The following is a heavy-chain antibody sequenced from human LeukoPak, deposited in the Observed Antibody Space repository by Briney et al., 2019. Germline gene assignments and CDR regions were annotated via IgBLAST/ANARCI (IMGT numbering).Heavy chain of an antibody. D-gene: IGHD5-18*01. CDR1: GGSISSSSHY. J-gene: IGHJ4*02. CDR3: ARLDTAMLYFDY. Sequence: SETLSLTCTVSGGSISSSSHYWSWIRQPPGKGLEWIASINYSGSTNYNPSLRSRVTFSVDTSKNQFSLKLSSVTAADTAVYYCARLDTAMLYFDYWGQGALVTVSS. CDR2: INYSGST. V-gene: IGHV4-39*07.